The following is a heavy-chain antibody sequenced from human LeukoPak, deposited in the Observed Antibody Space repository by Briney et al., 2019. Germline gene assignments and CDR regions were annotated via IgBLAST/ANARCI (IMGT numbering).Heavy chain of an antibody. CDR2: TSGSGDST. V-gene: IGHV3-23*01. CDR3: AKDHERWLQFSFDY. D-gene: IGHD5-24*01. CDR1: GFTFNSYA. J-gene: IGHJ4*02. Sequence: GGSLRLSCTASGFTFNSYAMSWVRQAPGKGLEWVSGTSGSGDSTYYADSVRGRFTISRDNSKNTLYLQMNSLRVQDTAVYYCAKDHERWLQFSFDYWGQGTLVTVSS.